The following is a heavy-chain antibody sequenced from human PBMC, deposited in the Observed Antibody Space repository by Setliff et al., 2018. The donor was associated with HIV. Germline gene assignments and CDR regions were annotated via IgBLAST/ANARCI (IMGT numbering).Heavy chain of an antibody. Sequence: SETLSLTCTVSGDSINSGGYYWTWIRQHPGKGLEWIGYIFYSGNTSSTPSLKSRLTMSLDTSKNQFSLKLHSVTAADTAVYYCARVLAGWTVTSYNYYYMDVWGKGTTVTVSS. CDR3: ARVLAGWTVTSYNYYYMDV. V-gene: IGHV4-31*03. CDR2: IFYSGNT. D-gene: IGHD4-17*01. J-gene: IGHJ6*03. CDR1: GDSINSGGYY.